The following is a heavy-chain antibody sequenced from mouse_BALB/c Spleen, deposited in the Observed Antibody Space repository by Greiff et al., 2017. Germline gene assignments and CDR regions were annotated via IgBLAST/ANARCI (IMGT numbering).Heavy chain of an antibody. D-gene: IGHD2-1*01. V-gene: IGHV2-9*02. Sequence: QVQLQQSGPGLVAPSQSLSITCTVSGFSLTSYGVHWVRQPPGKGLEWLGVIWAGGSTNYNSALMSRLSISKDNSKSQVFLKMNSLQTDDTAMYYCARDNYGNPAWFAYWGQGTLVTVSA. CDR3: ARDNYGNPAWFAY. CDR1: GFSLTSYG. CDR2: IWAGGST. J-gene: IGHJ3*01.